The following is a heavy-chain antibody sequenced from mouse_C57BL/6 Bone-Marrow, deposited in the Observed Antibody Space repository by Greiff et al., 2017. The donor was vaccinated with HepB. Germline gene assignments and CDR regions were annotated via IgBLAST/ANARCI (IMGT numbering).Heavy chain of an antibody. D-gene: IGHD2-4*01. CDR2: IYPGNSDT. CDR1: GYTFTSYW. V-gene: IGHV1-5*01. J-gene: IGHJ3*01. CDR3: TPIYYDYDEFAY. Sequence: VQLQQSGTVLARPGASVKMSCKTSGYTFTSYWMHWVKQRPGQGLEWIGAIYPGNSDTSYNQKFKGKAKLTAVTSASTAYMELSSLTNEDSAVYYCTPIYYDYDEFAYWGQGTLVTVSA.